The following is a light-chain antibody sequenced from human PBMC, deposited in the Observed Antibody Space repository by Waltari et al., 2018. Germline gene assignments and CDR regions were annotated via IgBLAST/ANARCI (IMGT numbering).Light chain of an antibody. CDR1: QSINTY. V-gene: IGKV1-39*01. J-gene: IGKJ1*01. CDR2: AVS. Sequence: DIQVTQSPSSLSASVGDRVTITCRASQSINTYLHWYQQKPGKAPSLLIYAVSNLQSGVSSMFSGSGSGTDFTLTINSLQPEDFATYYCQQTYRMWTFGQGTKVEIK. CDR3: QQTYRMWT.